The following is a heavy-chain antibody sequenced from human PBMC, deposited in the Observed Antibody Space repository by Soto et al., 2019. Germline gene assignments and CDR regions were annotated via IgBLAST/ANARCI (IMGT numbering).Heavy chain of an antibody. CDR3: VRRYVGTSIAARPRYDFDY. CDR1: GGTFSSYA. D-gene: IGHD6-6*01. CDR2: IIPIFGTA. Sequence: QVQLVQSGAEVKKPGSWVKVSCKAYGGTFSSYAISWVRQAPGQGLEWMGGIIPIFGTANYAQKFQGRVTITADKSTSTAYMELSILRPKDTNVYFCVRRYVGTSIAARPRYDFDYRRQETLNTASS. V-gene: IGHV1-69*06. J-gene: IGHJ4*02.